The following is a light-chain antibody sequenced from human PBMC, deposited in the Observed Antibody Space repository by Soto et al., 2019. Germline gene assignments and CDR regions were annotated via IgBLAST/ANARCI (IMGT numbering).Light chain of an antibody. Sequence: DIQMTQSPSTLSASVGDRVTITCRASQSISSWLAWYQQKPGKAPKLLIYDASSLESGVPSRFSGSGSGTEFTLTISSPQPDDFATYYCQQYNSYPSTFGGGTKVEIK. CDR3: QQYNSYPST. V-gene: IGKV1-5*01. CDR2: DAS. J-gene: IGKJ4*01. CDR1: QSISSW.